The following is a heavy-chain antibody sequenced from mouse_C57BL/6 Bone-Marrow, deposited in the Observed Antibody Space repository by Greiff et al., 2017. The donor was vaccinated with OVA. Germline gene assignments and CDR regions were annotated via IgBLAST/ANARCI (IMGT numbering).Heavy chain of an antibody. J-gene: IGHJ4*01. CDR1: GFTFSSYA. V-gene: IGHV5-9-1*02. CDR2: ISSGGDYI. Sequence: EVHLVESGEGLVKPGGSLKLSCAASGFTFSSYAMSWVRQTPEKRLEWVAYISSGGDYIYYADTVKGRFTISRDNARNTLYLQMSSLKSEDTAMYYCTKTAQATDYAMDYWGQGTSVTVSS. D-gene: IGHD3-2*02. CDR3: TKTAQATDYAMDY.